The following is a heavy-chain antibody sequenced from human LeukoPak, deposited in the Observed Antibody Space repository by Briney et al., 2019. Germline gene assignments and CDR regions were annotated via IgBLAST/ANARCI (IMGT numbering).Heavy chain of an antibody. CDR3: ARAPLDGYYDSSGYYS. Sequence: SETLSLTCAVSGGSFSGYYWSWIRQPPGKGLEWIGEINHSGSTNYNPSLKSRVTISVDTSKNQFSLKLSSVTAADTAVCYCARAPLDGYYDSSGYYSWGQGTLVTVSS. D-gene: IGHD3-22*01. CDR1: GGSFSGYY. CDR2: INHSGST. V-gene: IGHV4-34*01. J-gene: IGHJ4*02.